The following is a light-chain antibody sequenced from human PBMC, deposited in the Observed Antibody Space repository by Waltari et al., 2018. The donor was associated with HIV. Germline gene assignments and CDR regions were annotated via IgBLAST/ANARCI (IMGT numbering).Light chain of an antibody. CDR2: QHT. V-gene: IGLV3-1*01. CDR1: ELGYKY. CDR3: QAWDSGTMV. Sequence: SYELPQPPSVSVSPGQTATITCSGNELGYKYACWYQQKPGQSPVLVIFQHTKRPSGIPERFSDSKSGNTATLTISGTQAMDEADYYCQAWDSGTMVFGGGTKLTVL. J-gene: IGLJ2*01.